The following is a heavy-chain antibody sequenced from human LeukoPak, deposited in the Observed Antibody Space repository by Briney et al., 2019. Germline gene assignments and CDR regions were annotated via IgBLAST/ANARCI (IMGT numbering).Heavy chain of an antibody. CDR1: GFTFTSDA. J-gene: IGHJ5*02. Sequence: PGGSLRLSCVASGFTFTSDAMNWVRQAPGKGLEWVSSTVSRGTTQYADSVKGRFTVSRDTSKNTLYLQMNSLRADDTAVYYCAKCSTSAYTTGWCNWFDPWGQGTLVTVSS. CDR2: TVSRGTT. V-gene: IGHV3-23*01. CDR3: AKCSTSAYTTGWCNWFDP. D-gene: IGHD6-19*01.